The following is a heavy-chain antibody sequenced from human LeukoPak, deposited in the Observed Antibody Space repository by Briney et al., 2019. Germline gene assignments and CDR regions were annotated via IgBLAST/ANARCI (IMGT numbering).Heavy chain of an antibody. Sequence: ASVKVSCKASGYTFTSYYMHWVRQAPGQGLEWMGIINPSGGSTSYAQKFQGRVTMTRDTSISTAYMELSSLRSDDTAVYYCARSNYYGSQSEYWGQGTLVAVSS. V-gene: IGHV1-46*01. CDR1: GYTFTSYY. CDR2: INPSGGST. CDR3: ARSNYYGSQSEY. J-gene: IGHJ4*02. D-gene: IGHD3-10*01.